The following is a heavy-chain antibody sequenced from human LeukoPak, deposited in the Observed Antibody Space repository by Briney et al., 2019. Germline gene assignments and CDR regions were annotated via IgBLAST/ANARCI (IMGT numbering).Heavy chain of an antibody. Sequence: SETLSLTCTVSGGSIRSSYYYWGWIRQPPGKGLEWIGYIYYSGSTNYNPSLKSRVTISVDTSKNQFSLKLSSVTAADTAVYYCARDPMVVGATTGSDYWGQGTLVTVSS. CDR2: IYYSGST. V-gene: IGHV4-61*01. CDR3: ARDPMVVGATTGSDY. D-gene: IGHD1-26*01. CDR1: GGSIRSSYYY. J-gene: IGHJ4*02.